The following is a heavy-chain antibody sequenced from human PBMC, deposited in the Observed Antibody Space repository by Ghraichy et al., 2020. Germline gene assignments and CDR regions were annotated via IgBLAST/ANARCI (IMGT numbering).Heavy chain of an antibody. CDR1: GFTFSSYW. Sequence: GESLNISCAASGFTFSSYWMSWVRQAPGKGLEWVANIKQDGSEKYYVDSVKGRFTISRDNAKNSLYLQMNSLRAEDTAVYYCARAMDYYDSSGYINDYWGQGTLVTVSS. V-gene: IGHV3-7*01. CDR3: ARAMDYYDSSGYINDY. D-gene: IGHD3-22*01. CDR2: IKQDGSEK. J-gene: IGHJ4*02.